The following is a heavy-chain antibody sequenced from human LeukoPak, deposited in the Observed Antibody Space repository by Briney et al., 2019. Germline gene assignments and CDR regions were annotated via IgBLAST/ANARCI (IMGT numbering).Heavy chain of an antibody. V-gene: IGHV5-51*01. J-gene: IGHJ3*02. CDR2: IYPGDSDT. CDR3: ARRSSGYGGNPGDAFDI. CDR1: GYSFTSYW. Sequence: GESLQISCKGSGYSFTSYWIGWVRQMPGKGLEWMGIIYPGDSDTRYSPSFQGQVTISADKSISTAYLQWSSLKASDTAMYYCARRSSGYGGNPGDAFDIWGQGTMVTVSS. D-gene: IGHD4-23*01.